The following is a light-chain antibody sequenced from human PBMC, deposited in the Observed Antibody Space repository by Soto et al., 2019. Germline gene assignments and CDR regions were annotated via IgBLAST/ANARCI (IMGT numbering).Light chain of an antibody. J-gene: IGKJ2*01. V-gene: IGKV1-5*01. CDR1: QSISSW. Sequence: DIQMTQSPSTLSASVGDRVTITCRASQSISSWLAWYQQKPGKAPKLLIYDASSLESEVPSRFSGSGSATEFTLSISSLQPDDFATYYCQQYNSYSPYTFGQGTKLEIK. CDR2: DAS. CDR3: QQYNSYSPYT.